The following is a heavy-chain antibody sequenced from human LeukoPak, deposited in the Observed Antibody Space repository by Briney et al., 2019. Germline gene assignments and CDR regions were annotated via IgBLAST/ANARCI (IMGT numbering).Heavy chain of an antibody. CDR3: AKGSDYYDSSGYSH. CDR1: GFTFSRNG. V-gene: IGHV3-30*02. Sequence: PGGSLRLSCAASGFTFSRNGMHWVRQAPGKGLEWVAFIRYDGNNKYYADSVKGRFTIPRDNSKNTLYLQMNSLRAEDTAVYYCAKGSDYYDSSGYSHWGQGTLVTVSS. J-gene: IGHJ4*02. CDR2: IRYDGNNK. D-gene: IGHD3-22*01.